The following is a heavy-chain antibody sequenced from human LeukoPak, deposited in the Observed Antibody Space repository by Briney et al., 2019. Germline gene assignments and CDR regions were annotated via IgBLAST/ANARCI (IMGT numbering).Heavy chain of an antibody. CDR3: ARGPIPDYGDYRAFDY. V-gene: IGHV3-30-3*01. D-gene: IGHD4-17*01. Sequence: SGGSLRLSCAASGFTFSSYAMHWVRQAPGKGLEWVAVISYDGSNKYYADSVKGRFTISRDNSKNTLYLQMNSLSAEDTAVYYCARGPIPDYGDYRAFDYWGQGTLVTVSS. CDR2: ISYDGSNK. J-gene: IGHJ4*02. CDR1: GFTFSSYA.